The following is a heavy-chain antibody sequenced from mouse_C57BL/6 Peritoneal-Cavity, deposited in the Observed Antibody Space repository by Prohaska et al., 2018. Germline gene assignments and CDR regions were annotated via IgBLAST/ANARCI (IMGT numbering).Heavy chain of an antibody. Sequence: MSCKASGYTFTSYTMHWVKQRPGPGLEWIGYINPSICYTKYNQKFKEKARLIADKSTITAYMQLSSLTSEDSAVYDCARSDITTVVADYWGQGTTLTVSS. J-gene: IGHJ2*01. CDR3: ARSDITTVVADY. CDR2: INPSICYT. CDR1: GYTFTSYT. V-gene: IGHV1-4*01. D-gene: IGHD1-1*01.